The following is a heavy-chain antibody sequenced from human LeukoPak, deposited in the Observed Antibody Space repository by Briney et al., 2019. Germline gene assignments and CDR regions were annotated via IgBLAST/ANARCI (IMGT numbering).Heavy chain of an antibody. J-gene: IGHJ4*02. Sequence: GGSLCLYCAASGFTFSSYAMSWVRQAPGKGLEWVSVIYSGGSTYYADSVKGRFTISRHNSKNTLYLQMNSLRAEDTAVYYCARDGSHSGYDFFDYWAKGHLVSVSS. CDR3: ARDGSHSGYDFFDY. D-gene: IGHD5-12*01. CDR2: IYSGGST. CDR1: GFTFSSYA. V-gene: IGHV3-53*04.